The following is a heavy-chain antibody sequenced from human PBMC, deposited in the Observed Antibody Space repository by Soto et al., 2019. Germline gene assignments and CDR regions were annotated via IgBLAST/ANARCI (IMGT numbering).Heavy chain of an antibody. CDR2: IYYSGST. V-gene: IGHV4-30-4*01. CDR3: ARYCSSTSCSAKYYFDY. Sequence: SETLSLTCTVSGGSISSGDYYWSWIRQPPGKGLEWIGYIYYSGSTYYNPSLKSRVTISVDTSKNQFSLKLSSVTAADTAVYYCARYCSSTSCSAKYYFDYWGQGTLVTVSS. J-gene: IGHJ4*02. CDR1: GGSISSGDYY. D-gene: IGHD2-2*01.